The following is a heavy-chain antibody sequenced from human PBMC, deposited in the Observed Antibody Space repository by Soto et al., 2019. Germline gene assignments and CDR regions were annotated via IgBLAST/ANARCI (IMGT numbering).Heavy chain of an antibody. V-gene: IGHV1-69*13. Sequence: SVKVSCKASGGTFSSYAISWVRQAPGQGLEWMGGIIPIFGTANYAQKFQGRVTITADESTSTAYMELSSLRSEDTAVYYCARDQPDYYDSSGYLDYWGQGTLVTVYS. CDR2: IIPIFGTA. CDR3: ARDQPDYYDSSGYLDY. D-gene: IGHD3-22*01. J-gene: IGHJ4*02. CDR1: GGTFSSYA.